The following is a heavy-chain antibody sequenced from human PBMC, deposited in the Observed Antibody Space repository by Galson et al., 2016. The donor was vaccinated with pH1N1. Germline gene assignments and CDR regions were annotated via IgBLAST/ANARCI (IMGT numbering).Heavy chain of an antibody. D-gene: IGHD1-1*01. CDR1: GYSFTTHW. Sequence: QSGAEVKKPGESLKISCKASGYSFTTHWIGWVRQMPGKGQEWMGIIYAGDSDARYSPSLKGQVSFSVDKSITTADLQWRSLKASDTAIYYCARQNEGALDVWGQGPTVTVSS. CDR3: ARQNEGALDV. CDR2: IYAGDSDA. J-gene: IGHJ6*02. V-gene: IGHV5-51*01.